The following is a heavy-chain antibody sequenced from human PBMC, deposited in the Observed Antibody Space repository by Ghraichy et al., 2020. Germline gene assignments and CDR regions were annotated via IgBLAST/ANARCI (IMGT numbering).Heavy chain of an antibody. CDR1: GFSLNTSGMC. Sequence: SGPTLVKPTQTLTLTCTFSGFSLNTSGMCVSWIRQPPGKALEWLARIDWDDDKDYSTSLKTRLTISKDTSKNQVVLTMTNMDPVDTATYYCARIGCSGGKIGWFDPWGQGTLVTVSS. J-gene: IGHJ5*02. D-gene: IGHD2-15*01. CDR2: IDWDDDK. CDR3: ARIGCSGGKIGWFDP. V-gene: IGHV2-70*11.